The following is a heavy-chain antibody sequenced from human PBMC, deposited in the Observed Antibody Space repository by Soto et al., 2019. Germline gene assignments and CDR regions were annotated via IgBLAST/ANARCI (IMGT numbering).Heavy chain of an antibody. Sequence: QLQLQESGPGLVKPSETLSLTCSVSSASLSSSTYYWSWIRQPPGRGPEWIGSIYYSGNTYYKPSLKSRLSISIDTSRNQFSLKLTSVTAADTGVYYCASSSPFHYWGPGILVTVSS. D-gene: IGHD6-6*01. CDR2: IYYSGNT. J-gene: IGHJ4*02. CDR1: SASLSSSTYY. V-gene: IGHV4-39*01. CDR3: ASSSPFHY.